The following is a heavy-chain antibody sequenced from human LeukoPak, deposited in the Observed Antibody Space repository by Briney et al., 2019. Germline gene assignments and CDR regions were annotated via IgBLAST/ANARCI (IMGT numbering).Heavy chain of an antibody. D-gene: IGHD6-13*01. V-gene: IGHV4-4*07. Sequence: SETLTLTYSDSGDSISGYYWNWIRQPAGKGLEWIGRIFTGGFINYNPSLSSRVTVSLDTSKNQVSLKLTSVTAADTAVYYCARHSMLSSTYFGVSDIWGQGTTVTVSS. J-gene: IGHJ3*02. CDR1: GDSISGYY. CDR2: IFTGGFI. CDR3: ARHSMLSSTYFGVSDI.